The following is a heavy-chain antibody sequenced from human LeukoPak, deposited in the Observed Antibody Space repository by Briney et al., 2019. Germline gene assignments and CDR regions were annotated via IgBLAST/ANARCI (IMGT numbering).Heavy chain of an antibody. V-gene: IGHV3-66*01. CDR2: IYSGGST. Sequence: PGGSLRLSCAASGFTVSSNYMSWVRQAPGKGLEWVSVIYSGGSTYYADSVKGRFTISRDNSKNTLYLQMNSLRAEDTAVYYCASPYSGSYNSRYIFDYWGQGTLVTVSS. J-gene: IGHJ4*02. D-gene: IGHD1-26*01. CDR1: GFTVSSNY. CDR3: ASPYSGSYNSRYIFDY.